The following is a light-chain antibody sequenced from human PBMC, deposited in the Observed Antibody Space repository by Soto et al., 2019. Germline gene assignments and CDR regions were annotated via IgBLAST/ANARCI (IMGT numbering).Light chain of an antibody. CDR3: QQYFNWWT. CDR1: QNIGSN. CDR2: GAS. V-gene: IGKV3-15*01. Sequence: EIVMAQSPATLSVSPGETAILTCRASQNIGSNLAWYQQRPGQAPRLLIYGASSRVTGIPARFSGSGSGTDFTLTISSLQSKDFAVYHCQQYFNWWTFGQGTKVDLK. J-gene: IGKJ1*01.